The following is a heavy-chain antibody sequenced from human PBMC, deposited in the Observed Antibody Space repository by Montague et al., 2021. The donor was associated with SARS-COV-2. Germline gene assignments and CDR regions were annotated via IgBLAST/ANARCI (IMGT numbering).Heavy chain of an antibody. V-gene: IGHV2-70*11. J-gene: IGHJ6*02. CDR1: GFSLSTSRMC. CDR3: ARTYYDILTGRDYGMDV. CDR2: IDWDDDK. D-gene: IGHD3-9*01. Sequence: PALVKPTQTLTLTCTFSGFSLSTSRMCVSWIRQPPGKALEWLARIDWDDDKYYSTSLKTRLTISKDTSKNQVVLTMTNMDPVDTATYYCARTYYDILTGRDYGMDVWGQGTTVTVSS.